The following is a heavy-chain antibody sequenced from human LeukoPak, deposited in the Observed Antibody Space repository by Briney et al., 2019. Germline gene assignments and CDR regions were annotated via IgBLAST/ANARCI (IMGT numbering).Heavy chain of an antibody. CDR1: GYSISSGCY. D-gene: IGHD3-3*01. V-gene: IGHV4-38-2*01. Sequence: SETLSLTCAVSGYSISSGCYWGWIRQPPGKGLEWIESIYHSGSTYYNPSLKSRVTISVDTSKNQFSLKLSSVTAADTAVYYCAGRGFWSGYSDYWGQGTLVTVSS. CDR3: AGRGFWSGYSDY. CDR2: IYHSGST. J-gene: IGHJ4*02.